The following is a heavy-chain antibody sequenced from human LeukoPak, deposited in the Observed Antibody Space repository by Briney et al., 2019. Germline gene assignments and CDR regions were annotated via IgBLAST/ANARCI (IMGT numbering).Heavy chain of an antibody. J-gene: IGHJ4*02. CDR2: ISGSGGST. D-gene: IGHD2-2*01. Sequence: GGSLRLSCATSGFTFSSYAMSWVRQAPGKGLEWVSAISGSGGSTYYADSVKGRFTISRDNSKNTLYLQMNSLRAEDTAVYYCAKDPYGTRYFDYWGQGTLVTVSS. CDR1: GFTFSSYA. CDR3: AKDPYGTRYFDY. V-gene: IGHV3-23*01.